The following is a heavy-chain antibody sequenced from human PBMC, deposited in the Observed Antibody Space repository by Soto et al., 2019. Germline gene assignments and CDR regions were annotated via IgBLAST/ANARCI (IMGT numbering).Heavy chain of an antibody. D-gene: IGHD3-22*01. J-gene: IGHJ4*02. CDR3: AGHDYDASGYYYCY. Sequence: SVKVSCKASGGTFSNYAISWVRPAPGQGLAWLEGIMPVFGTAHCAQKFQGRVTITADESTSTSCMELSSLRSDDTAVLYCAGHDYDASGYYYCYWGQGTLVTVS. V-gene: IGHV1-69*13. CDR1: GGTFSNYA. CDR2: IMPVFGTA.